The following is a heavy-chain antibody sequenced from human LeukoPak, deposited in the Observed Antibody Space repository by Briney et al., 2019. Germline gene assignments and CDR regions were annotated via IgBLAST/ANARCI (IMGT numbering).Heavy chain of an antibody. Sequence: GGSLRLSCAASGFSFSHYWMSWVRQAPGKGLEWVANIRPDGDEKYYVDSVKGRFTISRDNAKNSVFLQMNSLRAEDTAVYSCARDGDTGYRFAYWGQGTLV. CDR1: GFSFSHYW. D-gene: IGHD5-12*01. J-gene: IGHJ4*02. CDR2: IRPDGDEK. V-gene: IGHV3-7*01. CDR3: ARDGDTGYRFAY.